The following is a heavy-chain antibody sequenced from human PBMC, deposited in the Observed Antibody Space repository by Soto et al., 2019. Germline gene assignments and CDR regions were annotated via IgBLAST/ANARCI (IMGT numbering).Heavy chain of an antibody. Sequence: GGSLRLSCAASGFTFSSYGVHWVRQAPGKGLEWVAVISYDGSNKYYVDSVKGRFIISRDNSKNTLYLQMNSLRAEDTAVYYCAKGSSIWGSYYYGMDVWGQGTTVTVSS. V-gene: IGHV3-30*18. CDR1: GFTFSSYG. D-gene: IGHD6-13*01. CDR2: ISYDGSNK. CDR3: AKGSSIWGSYYYGMDV. J-gene: IGHJ6*02.